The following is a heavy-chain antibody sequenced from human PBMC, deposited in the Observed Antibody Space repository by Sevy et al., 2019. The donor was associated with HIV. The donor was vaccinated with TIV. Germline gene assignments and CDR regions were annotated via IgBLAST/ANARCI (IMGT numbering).Heavy chain of an antibody. D-gene: IGHD6-13*01. CDR2: IYYSGST. CDR3: ARERVIAAAGTGTHTFDY. Sequence: SETLSITCTVSGGSISSGGYYWSWIRQHPGKGLEWIGYIYYSGSTYYNPSLKSRVTISVDTSKNQFSLKLSSVTAADTAVYYSARERVIAAAGTGTHTFDYWGQGTLVTVSS. V-gene: IGHV4-31*03. CDR1: GGSISSGGYY. J-gene: IGHJ4*02.